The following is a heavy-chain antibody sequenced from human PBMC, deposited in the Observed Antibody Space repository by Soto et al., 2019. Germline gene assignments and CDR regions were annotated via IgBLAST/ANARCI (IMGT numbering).Heavy chain of an antibody. Sequence: ASVKVSCKASGYTFSTNGITWVRQVPGQGLEWMGWINAYNGNTDYAQKFQDRVTMTTDTSTSTAYMELRSLGSDDTAVYYCAREKNWYPHDYWGQGTLVNVSS. CDR3: AREKNWYPHDY. D-gene: IGHD6-13*01. CDR1: GYTFSTNG. J-gene: IGHJ4*02. CDR2: INAYNGNT. V-gene: IGHV1-18*01.